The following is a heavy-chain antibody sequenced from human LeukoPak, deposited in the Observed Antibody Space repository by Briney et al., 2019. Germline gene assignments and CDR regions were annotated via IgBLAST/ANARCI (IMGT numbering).Heavy chain of an antibody. CDR1: GFTFSTHW. V-gene: IGHV3-7*01. CDR3: ARDWNGSGSPNDF. J-gene: IGHJ4*02. D-gene: IGHD3-10*01. Sequence: GGSLRLSCAVSGFTFSTHWMSWVRQAPGKGLEWVANIKTDGSEKYYVDSVKGRFTISRDNAKNSLYLQMNSLRAEDTAVYYCARDWNGSGSPNDFWGQGTLVTVSS. CDR2: IKTDGSEK.